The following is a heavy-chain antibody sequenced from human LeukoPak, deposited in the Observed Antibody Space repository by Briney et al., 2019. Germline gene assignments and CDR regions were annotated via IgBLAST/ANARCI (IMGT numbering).Heavy chain of an antibody. Sequence: PGGSLRLSCAASGFTFSTYAMSWVRQAPGKGLEWVSAISGSGGSTYYADSVKGRFTISRDNSKSTLYLQMNSLRAEDTAVYYCAKDRVYNSGWGNWLDPWGQGSLVTVSS. D-gene: IGHD6-25*01. V-gene: IGHV3-23*01. CDR1: GFTFSTYA. J-gene: IGHJ5*02. CDR2: ISGSGGST. CDR3: AKDRVYNSGWGNWLDP.